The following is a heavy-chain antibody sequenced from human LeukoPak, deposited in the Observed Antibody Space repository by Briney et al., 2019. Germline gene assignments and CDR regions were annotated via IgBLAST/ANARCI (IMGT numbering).Heavy chain of an antibody. CDR1: GFTFSSYG. J-gene: IGHJ6*02. V-gene: IGHV3-30*03. CDR3: ARDLDSSSSFYYYYGMDV. Sequence: GGSLRLSCAASGFTFSSYGMHWVRQAPGKGLEWVAVISYDGSNKYYADSVKGRFTISRDNSKNTLYLQMNSLRAEDTAVYYCARDLDSSSSFYYYYGMDVWGQVTTVTVSS. D-gene: IGHD6-6*01. CDR2: ISYDGSNK.